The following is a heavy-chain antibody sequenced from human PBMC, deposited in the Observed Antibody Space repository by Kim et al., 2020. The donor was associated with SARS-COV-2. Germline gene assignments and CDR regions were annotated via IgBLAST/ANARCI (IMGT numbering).Heavy chain of an antibody. J-gene: IGHJ4*02. V-gene: IGHV3-15*01. D-gene: IGHD3-16*02. Sequence: KGRFTISRDNARNTMYQQMNSLKTEDTAVYYCTTDRLYDYVWGSDRPFDYWGQGTLVTVSS. CDR3: TTDRLYDYVWGSDRPFDY.